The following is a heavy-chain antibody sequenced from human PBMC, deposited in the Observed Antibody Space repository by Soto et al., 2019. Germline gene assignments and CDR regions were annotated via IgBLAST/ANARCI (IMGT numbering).Heavy chain of an antibody. V-gene: IGHV3-30*18. CDR1: GFTFSSYG. CDR2: ISYDGSNK. CDR3: AKSDYASSLSYYGMDV. D-gene: IGHD4-17*01. Sequence: GGSLRLSCAASGFTFSSYGMHWVRQAPGKGLEWVAVISYDGSNKYYADSVKGRFTISRDNSKNTLYLQMNSLRAEDTAVYYCAKSDYASSLSYYGMDVWGQGTTVTVSS. J-gene: IGHJ6*02.